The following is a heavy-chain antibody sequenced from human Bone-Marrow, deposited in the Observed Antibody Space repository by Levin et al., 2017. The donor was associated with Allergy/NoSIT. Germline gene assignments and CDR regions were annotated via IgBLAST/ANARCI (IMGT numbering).Heavy chain of an antibody. V-gene: IGHV3-30*03. CDR3: ATLTGGENDYFFGMDV. D-gene: IGHD4-23*01. J-gene: IGHJ6*02. CDR1: GFTFNDYG. Sequence: GESLKISCAASGFTFNDYGMHWVRQAPGKGLEWVAIISFDASNKYYADSVKGRFTISRDNSKNTLYLQMNSLGAEDTAVYYCATLTGGENDYFFGMDVWGQGTTVTVSS. CDR2: ISFDASNK.